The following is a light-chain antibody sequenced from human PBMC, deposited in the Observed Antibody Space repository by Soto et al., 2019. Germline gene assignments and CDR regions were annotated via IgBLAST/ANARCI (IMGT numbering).Light chain of an antibody. Sequence: DIKMYESPSTLSAYIGDRVTITCLASQTISSWLAWYQQKPGKAPKLLIYKASTLKSGVPSRFSGSGSGTEFTLTISSLQPDDFATYYCQHYNSYSEAFGQGTNV. CDR3: QHYNSYSEA. CDR1: QTISSW. V-gene: IGKV1-5*03. CDR2: KAS. J-gene: IGKJ1*01.